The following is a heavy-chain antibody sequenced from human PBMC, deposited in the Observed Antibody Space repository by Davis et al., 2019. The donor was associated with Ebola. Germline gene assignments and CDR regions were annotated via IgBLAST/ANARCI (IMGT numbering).Heavy chain of an antibody. J-gene: IGHJ6*02. CDR2: IKSKTDGGTT. CDR3: TTVLYCSSTSCPYYYYYGMDV. Sequence: GGSLRLSCAASGFTFSNAWMSWVRQAPGKGLEWVGRIKSKTDGGTTDYAAPVKGRFTISRDDSKNTLYLQMNSLKTEDTAVYYCTTVLYCSSTSCPYYYYYGMDVWGQGTTVTVSS. D-gene: IGHD2-2*01. V-gene: IGHV3-15*01. CDR1: GFTFSNAW.